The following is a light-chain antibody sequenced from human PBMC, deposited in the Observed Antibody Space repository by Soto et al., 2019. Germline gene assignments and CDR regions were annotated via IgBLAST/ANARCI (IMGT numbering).Light chain of an antibody. Sequence: EIVMTQSLATLSVSAGERATLSCRASQSVSSNLAWYQQRPGQAPRLLIYGASTRATGIPARFSGSGSGTEFTLTISSLQSEDFAVYYCQQYNNRPITFGQGTRLEIK. CDR2: GAS. J-gene: IGKJ5*01. CDR1: QSVSSN. CDR3: QQYNNRPIT. V-gene: IGKV3-15*01.